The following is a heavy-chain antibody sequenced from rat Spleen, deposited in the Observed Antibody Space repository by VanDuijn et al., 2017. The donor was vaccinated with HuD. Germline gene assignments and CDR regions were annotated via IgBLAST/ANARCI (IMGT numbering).Heavy chain of an antibody. D-gene: IGHD4-6*01. V-gene: IGHV5S23*01. CDR1: GFTFNSYD. J-gene: IGHJ2*01. CDR2: ISPSGGFT. Sequence: EVQLVESDGGLVQPGRSLKLSCAVSGFTFNSYDMAWVRQAPTKGLEWFASISPSGGFTYYRDSVKGRFTVSRDNAKSTLSLQMDSLRSEDTATYYCARHWGYWGQGVMVTVSS. CDR3: ARHWGY.